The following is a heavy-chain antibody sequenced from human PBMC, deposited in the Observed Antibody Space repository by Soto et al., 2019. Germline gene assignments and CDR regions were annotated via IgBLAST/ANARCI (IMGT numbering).Heavy chain of an antibody. J-gene: IGHJ5*02. Sequence: TGGSLRLSGSASGFTFSSFGMYWVRQAPGKGLQHVPTINEDGGSTSYADSVKGRFTISRDNSKNMLFLQMSSLRIEDTAVYYCVRHSGIYSWGQGTLVTVSS. V-gene: IGHV3-64D*06. CDR2: INEDGGST. CDR1: GFTFSSFG. CDR3: VRHSGIYS. D-gene: IGHD5-12*01.